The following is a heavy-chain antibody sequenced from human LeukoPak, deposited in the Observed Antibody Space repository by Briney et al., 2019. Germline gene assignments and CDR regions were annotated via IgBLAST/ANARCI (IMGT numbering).Heavy chain of an antibody. Sequence: GGSLRLSCAASGFTFSSYSMNWVRQAPGKGLEWVSYIRRSGSPTYYADSVKGRFTISRDNAKNTLYLQMNSLRAEDTAVYYCAKRASGSGTSLYYFDYWGQGTLVTVSS. CDR3: AKRASGSGTSLYYFDY. V-gene: IGHV3-48*01. CDR1: GFTFSSYS. J-gene: IGHJ4*02. D-gene: IGHD3-10*01. CDR2: IRRSGSPT.